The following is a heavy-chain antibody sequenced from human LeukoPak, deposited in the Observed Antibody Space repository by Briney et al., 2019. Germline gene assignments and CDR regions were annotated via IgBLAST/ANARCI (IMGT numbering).Heavy chain of an antibody. J-gene: IGHJ4*02. CDR2: LYYRGST. Sequence: SETLSCTSTGSGGSMSSYYWSWIRQRPGKGLEWSGYLYYRGSTNYNPSLESRVTISVATSKNQFSLKLSSMTAADTAVYYCARDATMMGNYFNYWGQGTLVTVSS. V-gene: IGHV4-59*01. CDR3: ARDATMMGNYFNY. D-gene: IGHD5-12*01. CDR1: GGSMSSYY.